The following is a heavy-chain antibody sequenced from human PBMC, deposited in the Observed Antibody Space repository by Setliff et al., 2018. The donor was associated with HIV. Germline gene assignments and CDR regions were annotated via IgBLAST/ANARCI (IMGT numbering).Heavy chain of an antibody. CDR1: GGSISSSSYY. CDR2: VYYSGST. V-gene: IGHV4-39*07. D-gene: IGHD2-2*01. CDR3: ARGPSGRAPAPARAPHYYGLDL. Sequence: ETLSLTCIVSGGSISSSSYYWGWIRQPPGKGLEWIGTVYYSGSTYYNPSLKSRVTISVDTSENQFSLKLISVTAADTAVYYCARGPSGRAPAPARAPHYYGLDLWGPGTTVTVSS. J-gene: IGHJ6*01.